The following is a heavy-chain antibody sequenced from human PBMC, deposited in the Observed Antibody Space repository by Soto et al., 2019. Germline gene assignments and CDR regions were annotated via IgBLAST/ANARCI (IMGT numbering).Heavy chain of an antibody. V-gene: IGHV1-18*01. D-gene: IGHD6-13*01. Sequence: GASVKVSCKATGYTFTSYGISWVRQAPGQGLEWMGWISAYNGNTNYAQKLQGRVTMTTDTSTSTAYMELRSLRSDDTAVYYCARGKGGLSSSWYYSFDYWGQGTLVTVSS. J-gene: IGHJ4*02. CDR2: ISAYNGNT. CDR1: GYTFTSYG. CDR3: ARGKGGLSSSWYYSFDY.